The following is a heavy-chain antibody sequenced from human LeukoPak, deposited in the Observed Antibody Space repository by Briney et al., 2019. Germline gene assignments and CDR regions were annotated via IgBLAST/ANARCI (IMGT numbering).Heavy chain of an antibody. CDR2: IYGYGAT. Sequence: GGSLRLSCAASGFSVSSTYMIWVRQAPGKGLEWVSIIYGYGATYYADSVKGRFTISRDNAKNSLYLQMNSLRAEDTAVYYCARDREVRGVPDFDYWGQGTLVTVSS. CDR3: ARDREVRGVPDFDY. CDR1: GFSVSSTY. J-gene: IGHJ4*02. V-gene: IGHV3-66*03. D-gene: IGHD3-10*01.